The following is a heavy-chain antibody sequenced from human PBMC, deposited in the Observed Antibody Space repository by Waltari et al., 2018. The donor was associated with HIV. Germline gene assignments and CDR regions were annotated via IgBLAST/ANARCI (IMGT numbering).Heavy chain of an antibody. CDR1: GYTLSELS. Sequence: QVQLVQSGAEVKKPGASVKVSCRVSGYTLSELSIHWVLQAPGTGLEWLGGFDPEGAKKIYAKEFQGRVTMTEDTATDTAYMELTGIISEDTAMYYCATRDGLKRSLRTYYVYGMDVWGRGTTVTVSS. V-gene: IGHV1-24*01. CDR3: ATRDGLKRSLRTYYVYGMDV. D-gene: IGHD3-10*02. J-gene: IGHJ6*02. CDR2: FDPEGAKK.